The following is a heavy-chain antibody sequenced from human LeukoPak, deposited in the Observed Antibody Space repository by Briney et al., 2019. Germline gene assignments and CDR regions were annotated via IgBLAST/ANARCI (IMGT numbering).Heavy chain of an antibody. CDR2: ISSSGSTI. V-gene: IGHV3-48*03. D-gene: IGHD3-10*02. Sequence: GGTLRLSCAASGFTFSSYEMNWVRQAPGKGLEWVSYISSSGSTIYYADSVKGRFTISRDKAKNSLYLQMNSLRAEDTAVYYCAELGITMIGGVWGKGTTVTISS. CDR1: GFTFSSYE. CDR3: AELGITMIGGV. J-gene: IGHJ6*04.